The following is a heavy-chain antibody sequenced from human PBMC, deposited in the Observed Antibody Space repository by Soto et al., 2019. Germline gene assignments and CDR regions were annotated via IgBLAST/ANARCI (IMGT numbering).Heavy chain of an antibody. CDR1: GFTFNSDT. D-gene: IGHD3-16*01. J-gene: IGHJ5*02. Sequence: PGGSLRLSCAASGFTFNSDTMAWVRQAPGKGLEWVSSISGRGGSPSYADSVQGLFTISRDNSRNTLYLQMNSLRAEDTAVYYCAKGNLYFYIWGSYPLVAREENWFDPWGQGTLVTVSS. CDR3: AKGNLYFYIWGSYPLVAREENWFDP. V-gene: IGHV3-23*01. CDR2: ISGRGGSP.